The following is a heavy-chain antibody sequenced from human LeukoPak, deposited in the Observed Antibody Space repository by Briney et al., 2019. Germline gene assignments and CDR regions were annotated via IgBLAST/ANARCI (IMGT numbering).Heavy chain of an antibody. D-gene: IGHD6-19*01. CDR2: IIPILGIA. Sequence: SVKVSCKASGGTFSSYAISWVRQAPGQGLEWMGRIIPILGIANYAQKFQGRVTITADKSTSTTYMELSSLRSEDTAVYYCAREEVAVAGSNFDYWGQGTLVTVSS. CDR1: GGTFSSYA. V-gene: IGHV1-69*04. CDR3: AREEVAVAGSNFDY. J-gene: IGHJ4*02.